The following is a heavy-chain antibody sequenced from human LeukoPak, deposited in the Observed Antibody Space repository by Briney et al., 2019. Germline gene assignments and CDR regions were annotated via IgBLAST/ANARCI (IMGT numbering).Heavy chain of an antibody. Sequence: GGSLRLSCAASGFTFSSYSMNWVRQAPGKGLEWVSYISSSSSTIYYADSVKGRFTISRDNAKNTLYLQMNSLRAEDTAVYYCARTQWFGELLGAFDIWGQGTMVTVSS. CDR2: ISSSSSTI. CDR3: ARTQWFGELLGAFDI. D-gene: IGHD3-10*01. V-gene: IGHV3-48*04. J-gene: IGHJ3*02. CDR1: GFTFSSYS.